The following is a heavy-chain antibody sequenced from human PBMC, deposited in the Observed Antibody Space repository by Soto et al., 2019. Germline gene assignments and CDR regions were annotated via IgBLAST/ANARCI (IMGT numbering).Heavy chain of an antibody. CDR2: IIPIFGTA. Sequence: SVNVSCMASRGTFSSYAISWVRQAPLQVLELTGGIIPIFGTANYAQKFQGRVTIIADESTNTVYMELSNLRSADTGVYYCARAPILVSVTLHENYFDSWGQGTLVTVSS. V-gene: IGHV1-69*13. D-gene: IGHD2-21*02. CDR3: ARAPILVSVTLHENYFDS. CDR1: RGTFSSYA. J-gene: IGHJ4*02.